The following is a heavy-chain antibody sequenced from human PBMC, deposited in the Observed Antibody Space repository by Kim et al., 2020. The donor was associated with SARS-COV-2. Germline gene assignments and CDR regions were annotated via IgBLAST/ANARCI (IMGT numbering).Heavy chain of an antibody. J-gene: IGHJ4*02. Sequence: SQKFQGRVTITRDTSASTAYMELSSLRSEDTAVYYCARESGWQTPNYFDYWGQGTLVTVSS. D-gene: IGHD6-19*01. CDR3: ARESGWQTPNYFDY. V-gene: IGHV1-3*01.